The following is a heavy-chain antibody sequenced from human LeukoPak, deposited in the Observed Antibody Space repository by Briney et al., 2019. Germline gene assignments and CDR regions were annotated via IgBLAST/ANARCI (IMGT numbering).Heavy chain of an antibody. J-gene: IGHJ5*02. CDR3: ARNWNLFVWFDP. CDR2: IYYSGST. D-gene: IGHD1-1*01. CDR1: GGSISSSSYF. Sequence: SETLSLTCTVSGGSISSSSYFWGWIRQPPGKGLERIGSIYYSGSTYYNPSLKSRVTISVDTSKNQFSLKLSSVTAADTAVYYCARNWNLFVWFDPWGQGTLVTVSS. V-gene: IGHV4-39*07.